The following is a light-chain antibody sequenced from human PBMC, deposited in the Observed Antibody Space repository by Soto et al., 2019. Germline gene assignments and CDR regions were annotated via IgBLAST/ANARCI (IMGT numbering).Light chain of an antibody. CDR1: SSDVGAYNY. J-gene: IGLJ2*01. CDR2: EVS. Sequence: QSALTQPASVSGSPGQSITISCTGTSSDVGAYNYVSWYQQHPGKAPKLMIFEVSDRPSGVSNRFSGSKSGNKASLTISGLQAEDEADYYCMSYTSSNPSVFGGGTKVTVL. CDR3: MSYTSSNPSV. V-gene: IGLV2-14*01.